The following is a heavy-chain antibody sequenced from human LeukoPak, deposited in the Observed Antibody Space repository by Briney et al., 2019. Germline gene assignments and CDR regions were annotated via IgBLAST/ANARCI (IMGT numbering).Heavy chain of an antibody. J-gene: IGHJ4*02. CDR1: GYTFTGYY. V-gene: IGHV1-2*02. D-gene: IGHD2-15*01. Sequence: ASVTVSCKASGYTFTGYYMHWVRQAPGQGLEWMGWINPNSGGTNYAQKFQGRVTMTRDTSISTAYMELSRLRSDDTAVYYCARSLTGYCSGGSCYSDTRVTFDYWGQGTLVTVSS. CDR2: INPNSGGT. CDR3: ARSLTGYCSGGSCYSDTRVTFDY.